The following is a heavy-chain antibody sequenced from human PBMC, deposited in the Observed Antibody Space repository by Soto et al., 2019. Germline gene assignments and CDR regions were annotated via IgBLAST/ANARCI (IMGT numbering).Heavy chain of an antibody. CDR3: ARDLAIYDDYVFYYGMDV. V-gene: IGHV1-69*12. CDR1: GGTFSSYA. J-gene: IGHJ6*02. Sequence: QVQLVQSGAEVKKPGSSVKVSCKASGGTFSSYAISWVRQAPGQGLEWMGGIIPIFGTANYAQKFQGRVTITADESTSTAYMELSSLRSEDTAVYYWARDLAIYDDYVFYYGMDVWGQGTTVTVSS. D-gene: IGHD4-17*01. CDR2: IIPIFGTA.